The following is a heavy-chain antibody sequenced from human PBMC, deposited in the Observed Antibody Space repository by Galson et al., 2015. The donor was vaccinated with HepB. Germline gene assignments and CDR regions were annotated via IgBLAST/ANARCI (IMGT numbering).Heavy chain of an antibody. Sequence: SLRLSCAASGFTFSSYSMNWVRQAPGKGLEWVSYISSSSSTIYYADSVKGRFTISRDNAKNSLYLQMNSLRDEDTAVYYCASMPAEVWSGYSGAFDIWGQGTMVTVSS. J-gene: IGHJ3*02. CDR1: GFTFSSYS. CDR3: ASMPAEVWSGYSGAFDI. CDR2: ISSSSSTI. V-gene: IGHV3-48*02. D-gene: IGHD3-3*01.